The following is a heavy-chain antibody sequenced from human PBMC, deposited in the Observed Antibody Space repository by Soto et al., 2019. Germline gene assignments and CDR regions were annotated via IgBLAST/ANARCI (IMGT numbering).Heavy chain of an antibody. CDR1: GYTFTSYA. D-gene: IGHD6-6*01. Sequence: ASVKVSCKASGYTFTSYAMHWVRQAPGQRLEWMGWINAGNGNTKYSQKFQGRVTITRDTSASTAYMELSSLRSEDTAVYYCARDVSELGYYYCYYMDVWGKGTTVTVSS. J-gene: IGHJ6*03. CDR2: INAGNGNT. CDR3: ARDVSELGYYYCYYMDV. V-gene: IGHV1-3*01.